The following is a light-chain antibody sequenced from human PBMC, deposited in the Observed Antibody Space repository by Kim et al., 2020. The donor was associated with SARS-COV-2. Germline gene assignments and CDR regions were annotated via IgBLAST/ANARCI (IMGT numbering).Light chain of an antibody. J-gene: IGLJ2*01. CDR1: AVPKQY. V-gene: IGLV3-25*03. CDR3: QSADSSGTYVV. CDR2: KDS. Sequence: PGQTARTTVSGDAVPKQYAYWYQQRPGQAPVLVIYKDSERPSGIPERFSGSSSGTTVTLTISGVQAEDEADYYCQSADSSGTYVVFGGGTQLTVL.